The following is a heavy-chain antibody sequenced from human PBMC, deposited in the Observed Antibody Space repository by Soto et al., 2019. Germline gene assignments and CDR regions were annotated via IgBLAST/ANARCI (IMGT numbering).Heavy chain of an antibody. CDR2: ISYDGSNK. CDR1: GFTFSSYG. CDR3: ATKLVNAAMGYYFDY. V-gene: IGHV3-30*03. J-gene: IGHJ4*02. D-gene: IGHD2-2*01. Sequence: PGGSLRLSCAASGFTFSSYGMHWVRQAPGKGLEWVAVISYDGSNKYYADSVRGRFTISRDNSKNTLYLQMNSLRAEDTAVYYCATKLVNAAMGYYFDYWGQGTLVTVSS.